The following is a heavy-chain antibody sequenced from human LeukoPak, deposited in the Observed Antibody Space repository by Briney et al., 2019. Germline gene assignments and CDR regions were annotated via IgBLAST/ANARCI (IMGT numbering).Heavy chain of an antibody. Sequence: PSETLSLTCTVSGGSISSYYWSWIRPPPGQGLEWIGYIYYSGSTNYNPSLPSRVTISLDTSKNQCSLKQSSVTAADTAVYYCARHWSEYYDCPGYFDYWGQGTLVTVSS. CDR1: GGSISSYY. D-gene: IGHD3-22*01. CDR3: ARHWSEYYDCPGYFDY. J-gene: IGHJ4*02. CDR2: IYYSGST. V-gene: IGHV4-59*08.